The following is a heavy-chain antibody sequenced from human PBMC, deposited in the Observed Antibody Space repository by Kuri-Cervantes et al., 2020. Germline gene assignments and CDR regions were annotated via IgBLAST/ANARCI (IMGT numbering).Heavy chain of an antibody. CDR3: ARGVRDGYNIYYYYMDV. D-gene: IGHD5-24*01. CDR1: GGTFSSYA. CDR2: IIPIFGTA. Sequence: SVKVSCKASGGTFSSYAISWVRQAPGQGLEWMGGIIPIFGTANYAQKFQGRVTINTGESTSTAYMELSSLRSEDTAVYYCARGVRDGYNIYYYYMDVWGKGTTVTVSS. V-gene: IGHV1-69*05. J-gene: IGHJ6*03.